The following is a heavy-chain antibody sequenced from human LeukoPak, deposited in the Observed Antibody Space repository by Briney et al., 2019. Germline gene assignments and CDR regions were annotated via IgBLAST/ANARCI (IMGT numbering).Heavy chain of an antibody. J-gene: IGHJ4*02. Sequence: SETLSLTCTVSGGXFTSYFCSWVRQPPGEGLEWIGYIYYSGSTNYNPSLKSRVTISVDTSKNQFSLKLSSVTAADTAVYYCARVVRYCSSTSCSFFDYWGQGTLVTVSS. V-gene: IGHV4-59*01. D-gene: IGHD2-2*01. CDR1: GGXFTSYF. CDR3: ARVVRYCSSTSCSFFDY. CDR2: IYYSGST.